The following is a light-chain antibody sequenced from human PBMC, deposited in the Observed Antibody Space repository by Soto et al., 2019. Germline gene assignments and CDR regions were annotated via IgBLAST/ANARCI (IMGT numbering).Light chain of an antibody. V-gene: IGKV1-5*01. CDR3: QQKNRYSRT. Sequence: DIQMTQSPSTLSASVGDRVTITCRASESISSWLAWYQQKPGKAPKVLIYDASSLKSGVPSRFSGSGSGTEFTLTISILQPDDLATYYCQQKNRYSRTFRQGTKVEIK. CDR1: ESISSW. CDR2: DAS. J-gene: IGKJ1*01.